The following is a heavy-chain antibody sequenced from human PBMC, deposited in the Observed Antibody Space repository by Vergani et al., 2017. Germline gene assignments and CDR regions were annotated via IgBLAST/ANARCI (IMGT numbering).Heavy chain of an antibody. CDR1: GGSISSSSYY. V-gene: IGHV4-39*01. Sequence: QLQLQESGPGLVKPSETLSLPCTVSGGSISSSSYYWGWIRQPPGKGLEWIGSSYYSGSTYYNPSLKSRVTISVDTSKNQFSLKLSSVTAADTAVYYCVRGLVTYDSSGYQYYFDYWGQGTLVTVSS. CDR2: SYYSGST. CDR3: VRGLVTYDSSGYQYYFDY. J-gene: IGHJ4*02. D-gene: IGHD3-22*01.